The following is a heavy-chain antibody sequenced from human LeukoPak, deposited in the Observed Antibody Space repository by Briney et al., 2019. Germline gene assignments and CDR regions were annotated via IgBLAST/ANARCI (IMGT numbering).Heavy chain of an antibody. CDR3: ARRRDYMDV. Sequence: PSETLSLTCTVSGGSISSYYWSWIRQPPGKGLEWIGYIYYRGSTNYNPSLKSRVTISVDTSKNQFSLKPSSVTAADTAVYYCARRRDYMDVWGKGTTVTVSS. J-gene: IGHJ6*03. V-gene: IGHV4-59*01. CDR1: GGSISSYY. CDR2: IYYRGST.